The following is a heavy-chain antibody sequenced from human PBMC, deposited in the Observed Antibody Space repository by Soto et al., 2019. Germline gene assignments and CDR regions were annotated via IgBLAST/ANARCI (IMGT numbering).Heavy chain of an antibody. CDR1: GFTFSSYA. Sequence: GGSLRLSCAASGFTFSSYAMHWVRQAPGKGLEWVAVLSYDGSNKYYADSVKGRFTISRDNSKNTLYLQMNSLRAEDTAVYYCASHYYDSSGYYYGYYYGMDVWGQGTTVTVSS. CDR2: LSYDGSNK. CDR3: ASHYYDSSGYYYGYYYGMDV. V-gene: IGHV3-30-3*01. J-gene: IGHJ6*02. D-gene: IGHD3-22*01.